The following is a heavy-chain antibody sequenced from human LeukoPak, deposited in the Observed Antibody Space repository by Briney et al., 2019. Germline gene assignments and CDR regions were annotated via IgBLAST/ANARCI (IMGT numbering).Heavy chain of an antibody. D-gene: IGHD6-13*01. Sequence: PGGSLRLSCAASGFTFRSYAMHWVRQAPGKGLECVSAISSNGGSTYYANSVKGRFTISRDNSKNTLYLQMGSLRAEDMAVYYCARDPGEYSSSDGAYHYYVDVWGKGTTVTISS. CDR3: ARDPGEYSSSDGAYHYYVDV. J-gene: IGHJ6*03. CDR2: ISSNGGST. V-gene: IGHV3-64*01. CDR1: GFTFRSYA.